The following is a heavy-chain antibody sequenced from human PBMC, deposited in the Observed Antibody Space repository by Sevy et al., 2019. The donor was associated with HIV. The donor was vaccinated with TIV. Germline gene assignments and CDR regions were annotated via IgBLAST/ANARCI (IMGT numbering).Heavy chain of an antibody. CDR3: ARDAMRVGNSNYYYGMDV. J-gene: IGHJ6*02. V-gene: IGHV3-48*02. CDR2: ISSSSNII. CDR1: GFTLSPYS. D-gene: IGHD2-2*01. Sequence: GGSLRLSCAASGFTLSPYSMEWVRQAPGNGLEWVSHISSSSNIIYYADSVKGRFTVSRDNAKNSLYLRMDSLRDEDTAVYYCARDAMRVGNSNYYYGMDVWGQGTSVTVSS.